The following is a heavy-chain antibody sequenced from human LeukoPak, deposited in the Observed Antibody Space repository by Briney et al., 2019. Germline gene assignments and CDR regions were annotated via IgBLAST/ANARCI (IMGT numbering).Heavy chain of an antibody. D-gene: IGHD3-16*01. CDR1: GYTFTNYW. J-gene: IGHJ4*02. CDR3: TRHRGGVGSDY. CDR2: IYPGDSDT. V-gene: IGHV5-51*01. Sequence: GESLKISCKGSGYTFTNYWIAWVRQMPGKGLECLGIIYPGDSDTRYSPSFQGQVTISADKSTSTAYLQWSSLKASDTAVYYCTRHRGGVGSDYWGQGTLVTVSS.